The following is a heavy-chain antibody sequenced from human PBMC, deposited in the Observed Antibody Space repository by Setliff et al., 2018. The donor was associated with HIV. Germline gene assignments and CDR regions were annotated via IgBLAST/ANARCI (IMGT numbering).Heavy chain of an antibody. V-gene: IGHV4-38-2*01. CDR3: ARGRYSGSYGY. Sequence: LSLTCAVSGYSISSGYYWGWIRQPPGKGLEWIGSIYHSGSTYYNPSLKSRVTISVDTSKNQFSLKLSSVTTADTAVYYCARGRYSGSYGYWGQGTLVTVSS. D-gene: IGHD1-26*01. CDR1: GYSISSGYY. CDR2: IYHSGST. J-gene: IGHJ4*02.